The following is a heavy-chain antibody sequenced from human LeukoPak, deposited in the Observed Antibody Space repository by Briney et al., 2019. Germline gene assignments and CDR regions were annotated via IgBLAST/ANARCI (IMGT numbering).Heavy chain of an antibody. CDR2: ISSSSSYI. J-gene: IGHJ4*02. CDR1: GFTFSSYS. D-gene: IGHD3-10*01. Sequence: GGSLRLSCAASGFTFSSYSMNWVRQAPGKGLEWVSSISSSSSYIYYADSVKGRFTISRDNSKNTLYLQMNSLRAEDTAVYYCAKSGYGSGSSFDYWGQGTLVTVSS. CDR3: AKSGYGSGSSFDY. V-gene: IGHV3-21*04.